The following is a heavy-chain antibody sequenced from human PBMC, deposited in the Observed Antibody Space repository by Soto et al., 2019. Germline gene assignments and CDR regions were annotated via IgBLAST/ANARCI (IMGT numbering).Heavy chain of an antibody. J-gene: IGHJ5*02. D-gene: IGHD6-13*01. CDR2: ITHSGST. CDR1: GGSFSSYY. CDR3: ARLGRQQLVRRNWFDL. Sequence: QVQLQQWGAGLLKPSETLSLTCAVYGGSFSSYYWSWLRQPPGKGLECIGEITHSGSTNYNPSLKIRVTIAVDTSKNHFSLKLSSVTAADTAVYYCARLGRQQLVRRNWFDLWGQGTLVTVSS. V-gene: IGHV4-34*01.